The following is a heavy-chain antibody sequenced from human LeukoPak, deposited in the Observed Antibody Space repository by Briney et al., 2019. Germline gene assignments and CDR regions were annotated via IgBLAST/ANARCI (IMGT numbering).Heavy chain of an antibody. J-gene: IGHJ4*02. D-gene: IGHD5-18*01. Sequence: PGGPLILSWAASGXTFSSYWMHWVRHAPGGGLVWGARSNSEGSRISYAGSVKGRFTISRDNAKHTMYLQMNSLRAEDTAVYYCARGGGYSYGSFDDWGQGTPVTVSS. CDR2: SNSEGSRI. CDR3: ARGGGYSYGSFDD. CDR1: GXTFSSYW. V-gene: IGHV3-74*01.